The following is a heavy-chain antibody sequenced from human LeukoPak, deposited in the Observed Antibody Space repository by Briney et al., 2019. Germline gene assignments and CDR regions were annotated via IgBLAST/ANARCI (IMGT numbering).Heavy chain of an antibody. V-gene: IGHV1-18*01. CDR1: GYTFTSYG. CDR2: ISAYNGNT. CDR3: ARDPPYGSGSYEFDY. J-gene: IGHJ4*02. Sequence: GASVKVSCKASGYTFTSYGISWVRQAPGQGLEWMGWISAYNGNTNYAQKLQGRVTMTTDTSTSTAYMELRSLRSDDTAVYYCARDPPYGSGSYEFDYWGQGTLVTVSS. D-gene: IGHD3-10*01.